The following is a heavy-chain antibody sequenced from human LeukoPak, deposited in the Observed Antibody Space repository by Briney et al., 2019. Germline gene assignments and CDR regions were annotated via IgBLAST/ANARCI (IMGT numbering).Heavy chain of an antibody. V-gene: IGHV3-64D*09. J-gene: IGHJ4*02. CDR1: GLTFSSYA. Sequence: GGSLRLSCSASGLTFSSYAMHWVRQAPGKGLEYVSAISSNGGSTYYADSVKGRFTISRDNSKNTLYLQMSSLRAEDTAVYYCVKDPGYGTKYYFDYWGQGTLVTVSS. CDR3: VKDPGYGTKYYFDY. CDR2: ISSNGGST. D-gene: IGHD5-18*01.